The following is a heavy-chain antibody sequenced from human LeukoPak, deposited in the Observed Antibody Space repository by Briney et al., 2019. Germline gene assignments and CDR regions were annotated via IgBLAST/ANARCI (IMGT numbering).Heavy chain of an antibody. Sequence: KSSETLSLTCTVSGSSISSYYWSWIRQPPGKGLEWIGYIYYSGSTNYNPSLKSRVTISVDTSKNQFSLKLSSVTAADTAVYYCARDDRYSSSSGYFQHWGQGTLVTVSS. CDR1: GSSISSYY. CDR2: IYYSGST. D-gene: IGHD6-6*01. J-gene: IGHJ1*01. CDR3: ARDDRYSSSSGYFQH. V-gene: IGHV4-59*01.